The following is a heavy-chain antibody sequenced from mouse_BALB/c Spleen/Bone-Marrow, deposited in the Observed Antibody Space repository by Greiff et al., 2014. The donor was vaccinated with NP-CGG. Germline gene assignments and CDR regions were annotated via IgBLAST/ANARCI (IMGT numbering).Heavy chain of an antibody. Sequence: VQLQQSGPELVKPWASVKVSCKASGYSFTGYNMYWVKQSLGKSLEWIGYIDPYNGGTSYNQKFKGKATMTVDKSSSTAFMHLNSLTSEDSAVYYCASYHSAGDAMDYWGQGTSVTVSS. J-gene: IGHJ4*01. CDR2: IDPYNGGT. V-gene: IGHV1S135*01. D-gene: IGHD3-1*01. CDR3: ASYHSAGDAMDY. CDR1: GYSFTGYN.